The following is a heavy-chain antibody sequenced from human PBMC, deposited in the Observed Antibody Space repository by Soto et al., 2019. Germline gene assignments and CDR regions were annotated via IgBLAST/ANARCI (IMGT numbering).Heavy chain of an antibody. CDR1: GGTFSSYA. Sequence: QVQLVQSGAEVKKPGSSVKVSCKASGGTFSSYAISWVRQAPGQGLEWVGGIIPIFGTANYAQKFQGRVVITADESTSTAYMELSSLRSEDTAVYYCARVKKGGYCSGGSCYLRGWFDPWGQGTLVTVSS. V-gene: IGHV1-69*01. D-gene: IGHD2-15*01. CDR3: ARVKKGGYCSGGSCYLRGWFDP. CDR2: IIPIFGTA. J-gene: IGHJ5*02.